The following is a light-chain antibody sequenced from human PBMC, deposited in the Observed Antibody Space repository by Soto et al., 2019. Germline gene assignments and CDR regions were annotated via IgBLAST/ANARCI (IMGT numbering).Light chain of an antibody. J-gene: IGLJ1*01. CDR2: DVS. V-gene: IGLV2-14*01. Sequence: QSALTQPASVSGSPGQSITISCVGTSGDIGDYNYVSWYQQHPGKVPKVIIYDVSNRPSGVSYRFSGTKSGNTASLTVSGLQAEDEADYYCCSYTSSGTIIFGTGTKVTVL. CDR3: CSYTSSGTII. CDR1: SGDIGDYNY.